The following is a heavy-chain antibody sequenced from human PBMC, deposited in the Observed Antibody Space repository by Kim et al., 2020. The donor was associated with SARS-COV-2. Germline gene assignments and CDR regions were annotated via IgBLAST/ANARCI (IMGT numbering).Heavy chain of an antibody. D-gene: IGHD2-2*01. CDR2: ISNDGVNK. Sequence: GGSLRLSCAASGFTFSSHGMHWVRQAPGKGLEWVAVISNDGVNKYYADSAKGRFTISRDNSKNTLYLQMNSLRAEDTAMYYCAKVPPEYQGYCSTTTCYTFDHWGQGTLVTVSS. J-gene: IGHJ4*02. CDR1: GFTFSSHG. CDR3: AKVPPEYQGYCSTTTCYTFDH. V-gene: IGHV3-30*18.